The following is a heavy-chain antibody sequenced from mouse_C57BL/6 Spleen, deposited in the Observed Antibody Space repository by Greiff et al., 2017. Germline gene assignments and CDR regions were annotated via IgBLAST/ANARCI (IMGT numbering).Heavy chain of an antibody. J-gene: IGHJ4*01. V-gene: IGHV1-82*01. Sequence: VQLQQSGPELVKPGDSVKISCKASGYAFSSSWMNWVKQRPGKGLEWIGRIYPGDGGTNYNGKFKGKATLTADKSYSTAYMQPSSLTSEDSAVYFCARPDYYGSSSMDYWGPGTSVTVSS. D-gene: IGHD1-1*01. CDR3: ARPDYYGSSSMDY. CDR2: IYPGDGGT. CDR1: GYAFSSSW.